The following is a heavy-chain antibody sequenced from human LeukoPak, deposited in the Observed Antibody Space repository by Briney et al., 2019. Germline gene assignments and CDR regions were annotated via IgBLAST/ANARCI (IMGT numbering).Heavy chain of an antibody. V-gene: IGHV4-39*01. J-gene: IGHJ3*02. CDR3: ASPNIVVVPAAYTYDI. Sequence: KPSETLSLTRTVSGGSISSSSYYWGWIRQPPGKGLEWIGSIYYSGSTYYNPSLKSRVTISVDTSKNQFSLKLSSVTAADTAVYYCASPNIVVVPAAYTYDIWGQGTMVTVSS. CDR2: IYYSGST. CDR1: GGSISSSSYY. D-gene: IGHD2-2*01.